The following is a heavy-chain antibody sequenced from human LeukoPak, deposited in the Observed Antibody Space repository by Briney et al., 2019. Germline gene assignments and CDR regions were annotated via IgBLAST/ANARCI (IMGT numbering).Heavy chain of an antibody. J-gene: IGHJ5*02. CDR3: ARDGSGYSYEGWFDP. Sequence: GGSLRLSCAASGFSFDEYAMHWVRQVPGKGLEWVSGISYSSETIGYVDSVKGRFTISRDNAKKSLYLQMNSLRAEDTAVYYCARDGSGYSYEGWFDPWGQGTLVIVSS. CDR2: ISYSSETI. V-gene: IGHV3-9*01. D-gene: IGHD5-18*01. CDR1: GFSFDEYA.